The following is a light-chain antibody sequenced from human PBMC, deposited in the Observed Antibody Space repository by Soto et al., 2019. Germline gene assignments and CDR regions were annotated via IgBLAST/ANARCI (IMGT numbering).Light chain of an antibody. CDR1: QSISTW. Sequence: DIQMTQSPSTLSASVGDRVIITCRASQSISTWLAWHQQKPGKAPKLLISKASTLESGVPSRFSGTGSGTEFTLTISSLQPEDSETYYCQQSYSTRITFGQGTRLEIK. J-gene: IGKJ5*01. CDR2: KAS. CDR3: QQSYSTRIT. V-gene: IGKV1-5*03.